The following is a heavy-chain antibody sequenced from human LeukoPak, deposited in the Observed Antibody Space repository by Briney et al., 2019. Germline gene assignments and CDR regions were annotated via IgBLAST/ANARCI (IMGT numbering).Heavy chain of an antibody. V-gene: IGHV4-34*01. CDR2: INHSGST. D-gene: IGHD4-17*01. CDR1: GGSFSGYY. J-gene: IGHJ4*02. CDR3: ARAGATVTFGLDY. Sequence: PSETLSLTCAVYGGSFSGYYWSWIRHPPRKGQEWNGEINHSGSTNYNPSLKCRVTISVDTSKNQFSLKLSSVTAADTAVYYCARAGATVTFGLDYWGQGTLVTVSS.